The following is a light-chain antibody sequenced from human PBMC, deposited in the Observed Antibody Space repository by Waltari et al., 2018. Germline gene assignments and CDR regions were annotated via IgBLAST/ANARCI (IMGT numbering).Light chain of an antibody. V-gene: IGLV2-8*01. Sequence: QSALTQPPSASGSPGQSVTISCTGTSSDVGGYNYVSWYQQHPGKAPKLMIYEVSKRPAGVPVRFSGSKSCNTASLTVSGLQAEDEADYYCSSYAGSNNVVFGGGTKLTVL. CDR3: SSYAGSNNVV. J-gene: IGLJ2*01. CDR2: EVS. CDR1: SSDVGGYNY.